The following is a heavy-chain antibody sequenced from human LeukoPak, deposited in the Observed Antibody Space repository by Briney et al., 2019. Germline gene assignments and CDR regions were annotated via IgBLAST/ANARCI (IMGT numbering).Heavy chain of an antibody. CDR1: GFTFSHYG. J-gene: IGHJ1*01. V-gene: IGHV3-33*06. D-gene: IGHD4-11*01. CDR3: AKDAQRGFDYSNSLQN. Sequence: GGSLRLSCAASGFTFSHYGMHWVRQTPGAGLEWVAVIWSDGSDKYYAKSVKGRFTISRDNSKNSLFLQTNSLRAEDTAVYYCAKDAQRGFDYSNSLQNWGQGILVTVSS. CDR2: IWSDGSDK.